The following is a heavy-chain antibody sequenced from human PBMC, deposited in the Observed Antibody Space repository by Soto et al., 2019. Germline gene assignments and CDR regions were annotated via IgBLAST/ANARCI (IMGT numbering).Heavy chain of an antibody. CDR2: IYYSGST. CDR1: GGSISSGDYY. J-gene: IGHJ4*02. V-gene: IGHV4-30-4*01. D-gene: IGHD3-22*01. CDR3: AREWYDSSGYYSYSDY. Sequence: PSETLSLTCTVSGGSISSGDYYWSWIRQPPGKGLEWIGYIYYSGSTYYNPSLKSRVTISVDTSKNQFSLKLSSVTAADTAVYYCAREWYDSSGYYSYSDYWGQGTLVTVSS.